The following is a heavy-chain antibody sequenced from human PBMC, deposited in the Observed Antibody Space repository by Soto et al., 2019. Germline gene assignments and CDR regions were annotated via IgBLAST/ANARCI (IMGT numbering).Heavy chain of an antibody. J-gene: IGHJ3*02. CDR3: ARKVGNYYDSSGYLDAFDI. CDR1: GGSISSGGYY. V-gene: IGHV4-31*03. CDR2: IYYSGST. Sequence: PSETLSLTCPVSGGSISSGGYYWSWIRQHPGKGLEWIGYIYYSGSTYYNPSLKSRVTISVDTSKNQFSLKLSSVTAADTAVYYCARKVGNYYDSSGYLDAFDIWGQGTMVTVS. D-gene: IGHD3-22*01.